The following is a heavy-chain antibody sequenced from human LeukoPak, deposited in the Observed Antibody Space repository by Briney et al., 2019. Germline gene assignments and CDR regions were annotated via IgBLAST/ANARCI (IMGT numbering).Heavy chain of an antibody. CDR3: ARHECGGSCYPEDY. V-gene: IGHV4-59*08. Sequence: SETLSLTCTVSGGSISNYYWSWIRQSPGKGLEWIGYIYYTGNTNYNPSLESRVIVSVDTSKDQFSLKLSSVTAADTAVYYCARHECGGSCYPEDYWGQGTLVTVSS. D-gene: IGHD2-15*01. CDR2: IYYTGNT. J-gene: IGHJ4*02. CDR1: GGSISNYY.